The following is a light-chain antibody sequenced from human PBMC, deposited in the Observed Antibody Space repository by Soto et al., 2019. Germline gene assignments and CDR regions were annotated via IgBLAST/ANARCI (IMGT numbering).Light chain of an antibody. CDR3: QQRSNWLT. J-gene: IGKJ4*01. CDR2: DAS. V-gene: IGKV3-11*01. Sequence: VLTQSAGTLSLSQGERATLSCRASQSVTSNYLAWYQQKPGQAPRLLIYDASNRATGIPARFSGSGSGTDFTLTISSLEPEDFAVYYCQQRSNWLTFGGGTKVDIK. CDR1: QSVTSNY.